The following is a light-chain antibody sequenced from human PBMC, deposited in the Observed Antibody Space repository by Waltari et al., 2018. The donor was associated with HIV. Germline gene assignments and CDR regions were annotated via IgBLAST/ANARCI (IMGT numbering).Light chain of an antibody. CDR2: GAS. V-gene: IGKV3-15*01. J-gene: IGKJ5*01. CDR1: QSVSTN. Sequence: EVVMTQSPAALSVSPGDRATLSCRASQSVSTNLAGYQQKAGQGPRLLIYGASTRATGIPARFSGSGSGTEFTLTISSLQSEDFAVYFCQQYDDWPPITFGQGTRLEIK. CDR3: QQYDDWPPIT.